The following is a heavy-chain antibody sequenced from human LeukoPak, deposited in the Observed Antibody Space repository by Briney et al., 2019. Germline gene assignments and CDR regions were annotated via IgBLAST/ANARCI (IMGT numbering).Heavy chain of an antibody. CDR2: ISTSSSYI. CDR1: GFTFSSYE. D-gene: IGHD1-26*01. CDR3: ASLTDIEAGAVRY. Sequence: GGSLRLSCAASGFTFSSYEMNWVRQAPGKGLEWVSSISTSSSYIYYADSVKGRFTISRDNAKNSLYLQMNSLRAGDTAVYYCASLTDIEAGAVRYWGQGTLVTVSS. V-gene: IGHV3-21*01. J-gene: IGHJ4*02.